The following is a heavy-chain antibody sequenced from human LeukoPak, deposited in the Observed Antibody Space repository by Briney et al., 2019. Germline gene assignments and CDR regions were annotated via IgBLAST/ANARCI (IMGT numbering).Heavy chain of an antibody. Sequence: GGSLRLSCAASGFTFTSYGMHWVRQAPGKGLEWVAVIWYDGSNKYYADSVKGRFTISRDNSKNTLYLQMNSLRVEDTAVYYCARDASRIRGRPPLFYGMDVRGQGTTVTVSS. D-gene: IGHD3-10*01. J-gene: IGHJ6*02. CDR3: ARDASRIRGRPPLFYGMDV. CDR2: IWYDGSNK. CDR1: GFTFTSYG. V-gene: IGHV3-33*01.